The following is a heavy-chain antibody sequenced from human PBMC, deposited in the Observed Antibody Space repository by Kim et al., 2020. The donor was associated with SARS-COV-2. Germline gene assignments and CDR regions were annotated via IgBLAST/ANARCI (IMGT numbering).Heavy chain of an antibody. Sequence: GGSLRLSCAAPGFTFSDYYMSWIRQAPGKGLEWVSYISSSGSTIYYADSVKGRFTISRDNAKNSMYLQMNSLRAEDTAVYYCASVPEQLGLHFLDYWGQGTLVTVSS. J-gene: IGHJ4*02. CDR2: ISSSGSTI. V-gene: IGHV3-11*01. CDR3: ASVPEQLGLHFLDY. D-gene: IGHD6-13*01. CDR1: GFTFSDYY.